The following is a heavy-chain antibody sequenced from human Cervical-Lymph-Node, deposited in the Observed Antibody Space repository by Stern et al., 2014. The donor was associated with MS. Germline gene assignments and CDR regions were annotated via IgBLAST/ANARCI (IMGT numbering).Heavy chain of an antibody. D-gene: IGHD1-14*01. CDR1: GGSVNSGAYY. CDR3: ARESGTVAA. Sequence: QVQLQESGPGLVKASQTLSLTCTVSGGSVNSGAYYWSWIRQSAGKGLEWIGHVYSSGSTISNPSHKSQVPLSKAPSKTQFYLKLPSGAASDTAVYYCARESGTVAAWGQGTLVTVSS. V-gene: IGHV4-61*02. J-gene: IGHJ4*02. CDR2: VYSSGST.